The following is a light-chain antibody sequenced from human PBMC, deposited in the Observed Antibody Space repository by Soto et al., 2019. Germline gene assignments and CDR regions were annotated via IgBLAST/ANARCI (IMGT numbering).Light chain of an antibody. CDR1: QSFSTY. V-gene: IGKV3-11*01. Sequence: EIVLTPSPATLSLSPGERATLSCRASQSFSTYLAWYQQKPGQATRLLIYESSNRATGIPARFSGRGSGTDFTLTISSLAPEGFAGYYCQPRSNWPRTFGQGTKREIK. CDR3: QPRSNWPRT. J-gene: IGKJ2*01. CDR2: ESS.